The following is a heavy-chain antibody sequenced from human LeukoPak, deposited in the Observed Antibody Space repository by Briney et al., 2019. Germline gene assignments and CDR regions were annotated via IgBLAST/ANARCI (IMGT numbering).Heavy chain of an antibody. D-gene: IGHD1-26*01. V-gene: IGHV1-69*06. Sequence: ASVKVSCKASGGTFSSYAISWVRQAPGQGLEWMGGIIPIFGTANYAQKFQGRVTITADKSTSTAYMELSSLRSEDTAVYYCARDGGATSRFDPWGQGTLVTVSS. CDR2: IIPIFGTA. J-gene: IGHJ5*02. CDR1: GGTFSSYA. CDR3: ARDGGATSRFDP.